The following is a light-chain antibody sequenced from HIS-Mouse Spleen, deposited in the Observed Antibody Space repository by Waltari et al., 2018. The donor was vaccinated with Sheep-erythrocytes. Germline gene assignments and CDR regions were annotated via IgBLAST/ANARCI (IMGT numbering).Light chain of an antibody. Sequence: MTQSPATLSVSPGERATLSCRASQSISSYLNWYQQKPGKAPKLLIYAASSLQSGVPSRFSGSGSGTDFTLTISSLQPEDFATYYCQQSYSTPQFTFGPGTKVDIK. V-gene: IGKV1-39*01. CDR1: QSISSY. CDR2: AAS. CDR3: QQSYSTPQFT. J-gene: IGKJ3*01.